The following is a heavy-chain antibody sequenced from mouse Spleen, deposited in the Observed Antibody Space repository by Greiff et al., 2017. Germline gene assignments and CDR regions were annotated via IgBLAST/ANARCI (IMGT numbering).Heavy chain of an antibody. Sequence: EVKVEESGGGLVQPGGSMKLSCVASGFTFSNYWMNWVRQSPEKGLEWVAQIRLKSDNYATHYAESVKGRFTISRDDSKSSVYLQMNNLRAEDTGIYYCTGRINRYGDGFDYWGQGTTLTVSS. CDR3: TGRINRYGDGFDY. J-gene: IGHJ2*01. CDR1: GFTFSNYW. V-gene: IGHV6-3*01. D-gene: IGHD2-14*01. CDR2: IRLKSDNYAT.